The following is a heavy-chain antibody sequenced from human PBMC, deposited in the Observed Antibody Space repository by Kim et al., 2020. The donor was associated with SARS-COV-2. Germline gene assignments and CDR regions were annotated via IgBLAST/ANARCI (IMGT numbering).Heavy chain of an antibody. CDR2: ISYDGSNK. CDR3: ARAVVVAATPFEAFDI. CDR1: GFTFSSYA. V-gene: IGHV3-30*04. Sequence: GGSLRLSCAASGFTFSSYAMHWVRQAPGKGLEWVAVISYDGSNKYYADSVKGRFTISRDNSKNTLYLQMNSLRAEDTAVYYCARAVVVAATPFEAFDIWG. J-gene: IGHJ3*02. D-gene: IGHD2-15*01.